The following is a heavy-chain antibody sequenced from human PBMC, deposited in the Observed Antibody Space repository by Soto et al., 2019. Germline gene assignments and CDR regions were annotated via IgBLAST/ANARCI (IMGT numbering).Heavy chain of an antibody. D-gene: IGHD6-6*01. CDR3: ARWSGSSAVYYYYYGMDV. Sequence: ASVKVSCKSSGYPFNTYYLHWVRQAPGQGLEWMGMIHPSGGGSTYAQKFLGRVTMTRDTSASTAYMELSSLRSDDTAVYYCARWSGSSAVYYYYYGMDVWGQGTTVTVSS. CDR2: IHPSGGGS. J-gene: IGHJ6*02. CDR1: GYPFNTYY. V-gene: IGHV1-46*02.